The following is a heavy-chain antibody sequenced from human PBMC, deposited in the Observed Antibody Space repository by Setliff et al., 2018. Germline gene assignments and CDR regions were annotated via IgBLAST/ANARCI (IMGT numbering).Heavy chain of an antibody. CDR1: GGSFSGYY. V-gene: IGHV4-4*08. CDR2: IYTSGTT. Sequence: SETLSLTCAVYGGSFSGYYWSWIRQPPGKGLEWIGYIYTSGTTKYNPSLKSRVTISIDTSKSQFSLKLSSVSAADTAVYYCARPLEESFGGVRDSDAFDVWGQGTMVTVS. D-gene: IGHD3-16*01. J-gene: IGHJ3*01. CDR3: ARPLEESFGGVRDSDAFDV.